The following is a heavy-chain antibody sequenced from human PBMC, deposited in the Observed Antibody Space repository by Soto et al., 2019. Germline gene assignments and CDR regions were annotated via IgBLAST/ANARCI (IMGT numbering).Heavy chain of an antibody. CDR1: GGSISSDY. CDR3: ARGVGRSSWTSFDS. CDR2: IYISENT. J-gene: IGHJ4*02. Sequence: SETLSLTCTVSGGSISSDYWSWIRQPAGKGLEWIGRIYISENTHYNPSLRTRVSMSLDTSKDQLSLNLSSVTAADTAVYYCARGVGRSSWTSFDSWGQGTLVTVSS. D-gene: IGHD6-13*01. V-gene: IGHV4-4*07.